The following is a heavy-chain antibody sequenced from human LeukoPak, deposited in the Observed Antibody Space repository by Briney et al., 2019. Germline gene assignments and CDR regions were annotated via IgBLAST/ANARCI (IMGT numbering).Heavy chain of an antibody. D-gene: IGHD5-18*01. Sequence: GGSLRLSCAASGFTFKTYYMSWVRQAPGKGLEWVANINQDGSEKNYVDSVKGRFTISRDNAKDSLYLQMNGLRAEDTALYYCASSRYSYGSLRLDYWGQGTLVTVSS. J-gene: IGHJ4*02. V-gene: IGHV3-7*01. CDR3: ASSRYSYGSLRLDY. CDR1: GFTFKTYY. CDR2: INQDGSEK.